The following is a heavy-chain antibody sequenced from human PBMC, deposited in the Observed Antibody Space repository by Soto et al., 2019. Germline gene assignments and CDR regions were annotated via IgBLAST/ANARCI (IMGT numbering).Heavy chain of an antibody. Sequence: GGSLRLSCAASGFTVSSNYMSWVRQAPGKGLEWVSVIYSGGSTYYADSVKGRFTISRDNSKNTLYLQMNSLRAEDTAVYYCARGGPPYGGYFDYWGHGTLVTVSS. CDR3: ARGGPPYGGYFDY. CDR2: IYSGGST. D-gene: IGHD4-17*01. CDR1: GFTVSSNY. J-gene: IGHJ4*01. V-gene: IGHV3-53*01.